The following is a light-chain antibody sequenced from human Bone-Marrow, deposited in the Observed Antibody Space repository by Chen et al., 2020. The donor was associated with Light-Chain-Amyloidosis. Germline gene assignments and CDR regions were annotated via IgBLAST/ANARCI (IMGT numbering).Light chain of an antibody. CDR1: ESIRNF. CDR2: SAS. J-gene: IGKJ2*01. V-gene: IGKV1-39*01. Sequence: DIQLTPSLPSLSASAGDTVTISCRASESIRNFLNWYQHRPGKAPRLLIYSASTLQSGVPSRFSGGGSGTDFTLTITDLQGEDFATYYCQQTYRSPRRTFGQGTKLEIK. CDR3: QQTYRSPRRT.